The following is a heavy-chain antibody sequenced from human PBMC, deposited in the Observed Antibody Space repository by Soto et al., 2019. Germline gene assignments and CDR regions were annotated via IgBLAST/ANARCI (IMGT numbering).Heavy chain of an antibody. J-gene: IGHJ4*02. CDR2: INSDGSST. CDR3: ARDFGY. V-gene: IGHV3-74*01. Sequence: PGGSLRLSCEASGFTFSTFWMHWVRQAPGKGLVWVSRINSDGSSTYYADSVKGRVTISRDNAKNTLYLQLSSLRPEDTAVYYCARDFGYWGQGTLVTVS. CDR1: GFTFSTFW.